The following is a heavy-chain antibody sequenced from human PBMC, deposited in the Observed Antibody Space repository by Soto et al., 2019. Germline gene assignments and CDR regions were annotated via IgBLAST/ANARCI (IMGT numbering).Heavy chain of an antibody. J-gene: IGHJ6*02. CDR3: ASMYYYDSSGYYPGGYYGMDV. CDR1: GFTFSSYS. V-gene: IGHV3-48*02. Sequence: PGGSLRLSCAASGFTFSSYSMNWVRQAPGKGLEWVSYISSSSSTIYYADSVKGRFTISRDNAKNSLYLQMNSLRDEDTAVYYCASMYYYDSSGYYPGGYYGMDVWGQGTTVTVYS. CDR2: ISSSSSTI. D-gene: IGHD3-22*01.